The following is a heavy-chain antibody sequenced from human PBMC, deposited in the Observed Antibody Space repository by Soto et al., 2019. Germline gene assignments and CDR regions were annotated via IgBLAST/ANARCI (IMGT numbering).Heavy chain of an antibody. CDR2: IYYSGST. Sequence: SETLSLTCTVSGGSVSRGSYYWSWIRQPPGKGLEWIGYIYYSGSTNYNPSLKSRVTISVDTSKNQFSLKLSSVTAADTAVYYCAREGKGYSYGLGYYYYGMDVWGQGTTVTVSS. J-gene: IGHJ6*02. CDR3: AREGKGYSYGLGYYYYGMDV. CDR1: GGSVSRGSYY. D-gene: IGHD5-18*01. V-gene: IGHV4-61*01.